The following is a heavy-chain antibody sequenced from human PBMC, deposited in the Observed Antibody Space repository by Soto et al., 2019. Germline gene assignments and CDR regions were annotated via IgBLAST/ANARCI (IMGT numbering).Heavy chain of an antibody. V-gene: IGHV1-69*04. Sequence: SVKVSCKASGGTFSSYTISWVRQAPGQGLEWMGRIIPILGIANYAQKFQGRVTITADKSTSTAYMELSSLRSEDTAVYYCARELELDYYYYYMDVWGKGTTVTVSS. D-gene: IGHD1-7*01. CDR1: GGTFSSYT. CDR2: IIPILGIA. J-gene: IGHJ6*03. CDR3: ARELELDYYYYYMDV.